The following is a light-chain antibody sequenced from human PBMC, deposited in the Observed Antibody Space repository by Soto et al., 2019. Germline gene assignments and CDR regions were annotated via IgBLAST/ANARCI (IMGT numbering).Light chain of an antibody. Sequence: QSALTQPPSASGSPGQSVTISCPGTSSDVGGYNYVSWYQHHPGKAPKLMIYEVTKRPSGVPDRFSGSKSGNTASLTVSGLQADDEADYYCSSYAGSNNLVFGGGTKLTVL. V-gene: IGLV2-8*01. J-gene: IGLJ2*01. CDR3: SSYAGSNNLV. CDR1: SSDVGGYNY. CDR2: EVT.